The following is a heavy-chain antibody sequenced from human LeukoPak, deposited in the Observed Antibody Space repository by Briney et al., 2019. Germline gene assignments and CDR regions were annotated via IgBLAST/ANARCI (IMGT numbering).Heavy chain of an antibody. V-gene: IGHV4-31*03. D-gene: IGHD6-19*01. CDR3: ARGPFTPRRHSSGSYYFDY. CDR1: GGSISSGGYY. Sequence: SETLSLTCTVSGGSISSGGYYWSWIRQHPGKGLEWIGYIYYSGSTYYNPSLKSRVTISVDTSKNQFSLKLSSVTAADTAVYYCARGPFTPRRHSSGSYYFDYWGQGTLVTVSS. CDR2: IYYSGST. J-gene: IGHJ4*02.